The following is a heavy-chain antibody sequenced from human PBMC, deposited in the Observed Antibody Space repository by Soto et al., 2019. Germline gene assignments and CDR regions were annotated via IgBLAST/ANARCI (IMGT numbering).Heavy chain of an antibody. J-gene: IGHJ4*02. Sequence: QVQLQESGPGLVKPSQTLSLTCTVSGGSISSGGYFWSWIRQTPGKGLEWIGNIFYSGTTYYNPSLKSRVTTSVDTSKNQFSLKPSSVTAADTAVYFCARGVLYWGQGTLVTVSS. CDR1: GGSISSGGYF. V-gene: IGHV4-31*03. CDR2: IFYSGTT. D-gene: IGHD1-1*01. CDR3: ARGVLY.